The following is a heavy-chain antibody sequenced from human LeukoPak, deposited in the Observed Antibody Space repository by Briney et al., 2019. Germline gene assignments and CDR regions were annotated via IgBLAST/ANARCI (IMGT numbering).Heavy chain of an antibody. CDR1: GGSFSGYY. J-gene: IGHJ4*02. Sequence: SETLSLTCAVYGGSFSGYYWTWIRQPPGKGLVWIGEIHYSGRINYNPSLKSRVTISADTSNNHFSLKMSSVTAADTAVYYCSRGTDAYRCGNSWGQGTLVTVSS. V-gene: IGHV4-34*01. D-gene: IGHD5-24*01. CDR3: SRGTDAYRCGNS. CDR2: IHYSGRI.